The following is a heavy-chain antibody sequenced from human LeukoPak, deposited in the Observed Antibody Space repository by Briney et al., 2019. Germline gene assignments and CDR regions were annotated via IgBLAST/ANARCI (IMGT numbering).Heavy chain of an antibody. Sequence: ASVKVSCKASGYTFTSYGISWVQQAPGQGLEWMGWISAYNGNTNYAQKLQGRVTMTTDTSTSTAYMELRSLRSDDTAVYYCAREDGALRYFDWLPARGDYYYYYMDVWGKGTTVTVSS. V-gene: IGHV1-18*01. J-gene: IGHJ6*03. CDR1: GYTFTSYG. D-gene: IGHD3-9*01. CDR2: ISAYNGNT. CDR3: AREDGALRYFDWLPARGDYYYYYMDV.